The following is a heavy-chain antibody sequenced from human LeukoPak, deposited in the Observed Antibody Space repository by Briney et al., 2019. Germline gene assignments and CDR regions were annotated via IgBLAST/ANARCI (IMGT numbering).Heavy chain of an antibody. J-gene: IGHJ4*02. V-gene: IGHV4-39*01. CDR3: ARRWVLLWFGELLYDREGPYYFDY. CDR1: GGSISSSSYY. D-gene: IGHD3-10*01. Sequence: PSETLSLTCTVSGGSISSSSYYWGWIRQPPGKGLEWIGSIYYSGSTYYNPSLKSRVTISVDTSKNQFSLKLSSVTAADTAVYYCARRWVLLWFGELLYDREGPYYFDYWGQGTLVTVSS. CDR2: IYYSGST.